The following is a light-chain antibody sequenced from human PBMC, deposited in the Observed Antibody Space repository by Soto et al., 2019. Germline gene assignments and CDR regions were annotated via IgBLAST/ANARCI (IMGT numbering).Light chain of an antibody. CDR3: CSYAGSFYV. CDR1: SSDVGSYNL. V-gene: IGLV2-23*01. J-gene: IGLJ1*01. CDR2: EGS. Sequence: QSVLTQPASVSGSPAQSITISCTGTSSDVGSYNLVSWYQQHPGKAPKLMIYEGSKRPSGVSNRFSGSKSGNTASLTISGLQAEDEADYYCCSYAGSFYVFGTGTKVTVL.